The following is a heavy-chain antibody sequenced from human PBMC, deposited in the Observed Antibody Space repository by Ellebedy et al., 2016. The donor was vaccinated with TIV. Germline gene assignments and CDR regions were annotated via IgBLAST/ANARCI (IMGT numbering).Heavy chain of an antibody. V-gene: IGHV1-3*01. CDR2: SNFGNGNT. J-gene: IGHJ2*01. CDR1: GYTFTNYA. D-gene: IGHD5-12*01. Sequence: ASVKVSCKASGYTFTNYAINWVRQAPGQRLEWMGGSNFGNGNTKYSQKFQGRVTISRDTSASAAYMELSSLRSEETAVYYCARDGLKWPRYFELWGRGTLISVSS. CDR3: ARDGLKWPRYFEL.